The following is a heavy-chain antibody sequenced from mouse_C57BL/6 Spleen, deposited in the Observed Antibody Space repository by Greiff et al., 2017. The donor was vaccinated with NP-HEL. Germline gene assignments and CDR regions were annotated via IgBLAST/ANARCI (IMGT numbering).Heavy chain of an antibody. CDR2: IYPGDGDT. Sequence: VQLQQSGPELVKPGASVKISCKASGYAFSSSWMNWVKQRPGKGLEWIGRIYPGDGDTNYNGKFKGTATLTADKSSSTAYMQLSSLTSEDSAVYVGARGYGRCFDDRGQGTTVTVSS. V-gene: IGHV1-82*01. CDR3: ARGYGRCFDD. CDR1: GYAFSSSW. J-gene: IGHJ2*01. D-gene: IGHD1-1*01.